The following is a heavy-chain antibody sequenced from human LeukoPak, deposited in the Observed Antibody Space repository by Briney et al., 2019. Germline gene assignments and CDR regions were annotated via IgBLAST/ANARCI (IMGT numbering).Heavy chain of an antibody. D-gene: IGHD3-10*01. Sequence: ASVKVSCKASGYTFTGFCIHWVRQAPGQGLEWMGWLNPNSGGTNYAQNFQGRVTMTRDTSISAGYMELSRLRSDDTAVYYCARDLDNYSGSGSYYNGDPLFQHWGQGTLVTVSS. CDR3: ARDLDNYSGSGSYYNGDPLFQH. V-gene: IGHV1-2*02. CDR2: LNPNSGGT. J-gene: IGHJ1*01. CDR1: GYTFTGFC.